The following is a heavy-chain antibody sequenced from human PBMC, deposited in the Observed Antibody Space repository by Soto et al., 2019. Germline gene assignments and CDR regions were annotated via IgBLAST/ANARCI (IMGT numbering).Heavy chain of an antibody. CDR2: IYHSGST. CDR1: GGSISSGDYY. Sequence: QVQLQEPGPGLVKPSQTLSLTCTVSGGSISSGDYYWSWIRQPPGKGLEWIGYIYHSGSTYYNPSLKSRVTISVDTSKTQFSLKLSSVTAADTAVYYCARERPDGARLDPWGQGTLVTVSS. V-gene: IGHV4-30-4*01. D-gene: IGHD6-6*01. J-gene: IGHJ5*02. CDR3: ARERPDGARLDP.